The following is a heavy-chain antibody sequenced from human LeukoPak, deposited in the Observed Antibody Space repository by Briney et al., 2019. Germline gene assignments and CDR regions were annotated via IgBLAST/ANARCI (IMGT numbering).Heavy chain of an antibody. CDR2: MNPNSGNT. D-gene: IGHD5-12*01. CDR3: ATVLGATPTMYYFDY. V-gene: IGHV1-8*02. CDR1: GYTFTSYD. Sequence: GASVKVSCKASGYTFTSYDINWVRQATGQGLEWMGWMNPNSGNTGYAQKFQGRVTMTEDTSTDTAYMELSSLRSEDTAVYYCATVLGATPTMYYFDYWGQGTLVTVSS. J-gene: IGHJ4*02.